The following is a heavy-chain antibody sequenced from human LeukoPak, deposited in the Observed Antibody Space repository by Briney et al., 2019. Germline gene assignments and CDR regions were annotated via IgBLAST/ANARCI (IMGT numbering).Heavy chain of an antibody. CDR3: AIMHGYYDGSGYWVQ. CDR1: GFTFGSYG. V-gene: IGHV3-23*01. CDR2: IRPSGDRT. J-gene: IGHJ4*02. Sequence: PGGSLRLSCAASGFTFGSYGMSWVRQAPGEGLEWGSFIRPSGDRTSNADSVEGRFTISRDNPRDTLYLKMNSLRDEDTAGYYCAIMHGYYDGSGYWVQWGQGTLVTVSS. D-gene: IGHD3-22*01.